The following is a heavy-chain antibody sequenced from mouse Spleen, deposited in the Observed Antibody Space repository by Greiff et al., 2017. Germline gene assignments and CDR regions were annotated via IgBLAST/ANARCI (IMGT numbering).Heavy chain of an antibody. CDR3: ARGDYGSSYPFAY. Sequence: EVQVVESGGGLVQPGGSLKLSCATSGFTFSDYYMYWVRQTPEKRLEWVAYISNGGGSTYYPDTVKGRFTISRDNAKNTLYLQMSRLKSEDTAMYYCARGDYGSSYPFAYWGQGTLVTVSA. CDR1: GFTFSDYY. D-gene: IGHD1-1*01. V-gene: IGHV5-12*02. CDR2: ISNGGGST. J-gene: IGHJ3*01.